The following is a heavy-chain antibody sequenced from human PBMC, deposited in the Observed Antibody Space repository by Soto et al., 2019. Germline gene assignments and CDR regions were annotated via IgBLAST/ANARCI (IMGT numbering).Heavy chain of an antibody. Sequence: GESLKISCEGFGYNFAAYWIAWVRQFPGKRLEYMTIIYPGDSDSRYSPSFQRQVPFSAHKSISTAYMQWSSLKASDTAMYYCARHGFYGDYASNYFDPWGQGTLVTVSS. D-gene: IGHD4-17*01. CDR2: IYPGDSDS. J-gene: IGHJ5*02. CDR3: ARHGFYGDYASNYFDP. V-gene: IGHV5-51*01. CDR1: GYNFAAYW.